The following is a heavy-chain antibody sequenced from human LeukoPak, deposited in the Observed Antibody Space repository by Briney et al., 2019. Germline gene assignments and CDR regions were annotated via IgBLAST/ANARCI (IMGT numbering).Heavy chain of an antibody. J-gene: IGHJ4*02. V-gene: IGHV1-69*13. CDR2: IIPIFGTA. CDR1: GYTFTSYY. CDR3: ARAYGYDSSGSLDY. D-gene: IGHD3-22*01. Sequence: SVKVSCKASGYTFTSYYMHWVRQAPGQGLEWMGGIIPIFGTANYAQKFQGRVTITADESTSTAYMELSSLRSEDTAVYYCARAYGYDSSGSLDYWGQGTLVTVSS.